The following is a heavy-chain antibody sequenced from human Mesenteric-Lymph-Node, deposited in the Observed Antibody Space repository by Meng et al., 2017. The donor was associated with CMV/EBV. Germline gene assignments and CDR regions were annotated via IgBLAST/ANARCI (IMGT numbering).Heavy chain of an antibody. CDR1: GFTFSNYW. D-gene: IGHD3-22*01. V-gene: IGHV3-7*01. J-gene: IGHJ4*02. Sequence: GESLKISCAVSGFTFSNYWMTWVRQAPGKGLEWVANIKEDGNQKYYVESVRGRFTISRDNARNSLYLQMSSLRADDTAVYYCARVTHTSAYYSDPVFDYWGQGALVTVSS. CDR3: ARVTHTSAYYSDPVFDY. CDR2: IKEDGNQK.